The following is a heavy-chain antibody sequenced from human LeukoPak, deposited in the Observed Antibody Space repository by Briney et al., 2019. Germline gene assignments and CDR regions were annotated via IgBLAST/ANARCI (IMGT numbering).Heavy chain of an antibody. J-gene: IGHJ6*02. CDR2: INPGDSDI. D-gene: IGHD2-2*02. Sequence: GESLQISCKGSGYSFSSYWIGWVRQMPGKGLEWMGIINPGDSDIRYSPSFQGQVTISVDKSITTAYLQWNSLKASDTAMYYCAXXXXXXXXXXRYSYHFYGLDVWGQGTTVTVSS. CDR3: AXXXXXXXXXXRYSYHFYGLDV. V-gene: IGHV5-51*01. CDR1: GYSFSSYW.